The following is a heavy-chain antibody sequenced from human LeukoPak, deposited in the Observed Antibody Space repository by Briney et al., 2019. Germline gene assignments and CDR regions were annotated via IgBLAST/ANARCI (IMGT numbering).Heavy chain of an antibody. CDR3: ARGDSYNYGWAFDY. J-gene: IGHJ4*02. V-gene: IGHV3-30*02. Sequence: GGSLRLSCAASGFTFSSYGMHWVRQAPGKGLEWVAFIRYDGSNKYYADSVKGRFTISRDISKNTLYLLMNSLRAEDTAVYYCARGDSYNYGWAFDYWGQGTLVTVSS. CDR2: IRYDGSNK. D-gene: IGHD5-24*01. CDR1: GFTFSSYG.